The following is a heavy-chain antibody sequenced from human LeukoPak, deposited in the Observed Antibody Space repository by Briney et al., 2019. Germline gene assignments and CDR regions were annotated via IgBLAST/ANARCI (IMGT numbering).Heavy chain of an antibody. J-gene: IGHJ4*02. CDR3: ARHLRSSGLPLDY. D-gene: IGHD3-22*01. Sequence: SQTLSLTCTVSGDSINSGNYYWNWIRQPAGKGLEYIGRIHSNGNTQYNPSLKSRVTISVDTSKNQFSLKLSSVTAADTAVYYCARHLRSSGLPLDYWGQGTLVTVSS. CDR1: GDSINSGNYY. V-gene: IGHV4-61*02. CDR2: IHSNGNT.